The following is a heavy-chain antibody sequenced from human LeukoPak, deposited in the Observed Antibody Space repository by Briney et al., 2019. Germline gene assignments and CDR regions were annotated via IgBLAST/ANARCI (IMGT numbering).Heavy chain of an antibody. CDR3: SREASEAFDI. CDR1: GFIFSNYG. V-gene: IGHV3-30*02. J-gene: IGHJ3*02. Sequence: PGGSLRLSCAASGFIFSNYGFYWVRQAPGKGLEWEAVIRYDGNLQYHADSVKGRFTVSKDNFKDTLYLHMNGLRPEDSAVYYCSREASEAFDIWGQGSMVTVS. CDR2: IRYDGNLQ.